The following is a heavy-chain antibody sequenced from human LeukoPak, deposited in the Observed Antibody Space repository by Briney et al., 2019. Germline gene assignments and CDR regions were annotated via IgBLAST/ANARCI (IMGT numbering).Heavy chain of an antibody. CDR1: GFTFSSYW. J-gene: IGHJ4*02. D-gene: IGHD6-19*01. CDR3: ATVLPNSGRYFDY. Sequence: PGGSLRLSCAASGFTFSSYWMHWVRQAPGKGLVWVSRIFSDASSTNYADSVKGRFTISRDNTKNTLYLQLKSLRADDTAVYYCATVLPNSGRYFDYWGQGTLVTVSS. V-gene: IGHV3-74*01. CDR2: IFSDASST.